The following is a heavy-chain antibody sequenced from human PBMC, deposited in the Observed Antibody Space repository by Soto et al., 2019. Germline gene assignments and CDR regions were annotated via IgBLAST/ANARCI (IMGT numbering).Heavy chain of an antibody. CDR3: ARAVNWNPMNGMDV. CDR1: GFIFDTYA. J-gene: IGHJ6*02. Sequence: PGGSLRLSCAASGFIFDTYAMAWVRQAPGKGLECVSRISGSGGRTYNADSVRGRFTISRDNAKKTFFLEMNSLRPEDTAVYYCARAVNWNPMNGMDVWGQGTTVTVSS. V-gene: IGHV3-23*01. D-gene: IGHD1-1*01. CDR2: ISGSGGRT.